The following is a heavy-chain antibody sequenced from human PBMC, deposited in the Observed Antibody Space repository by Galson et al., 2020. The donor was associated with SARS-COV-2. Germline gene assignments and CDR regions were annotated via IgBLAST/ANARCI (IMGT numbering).Heavy chain of an antibody. CDR3: ATSSALAVAGTQSWFDP. Sequence: ASVKVSCKVSGYTLTELSMHWVRQAPGKGLEWMGGFDPEDSETIYAQKFQGRVTMTEDTSTDTAYMELSSLRSEDTAVYYCATSSALAVAGTQSWFDPWGQGTLVTVSS. J-gene: IGHJ5*02. CDR1: GYTLTELS. D-gene: IGHD6-19*01. CDR2: FDPEDSET. V-gene: IGHV1-24*01.